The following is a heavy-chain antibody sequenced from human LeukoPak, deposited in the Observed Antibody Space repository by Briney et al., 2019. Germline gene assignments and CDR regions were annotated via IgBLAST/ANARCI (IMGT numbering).Heavy chain of an antibody. CDR1: GFTFSTSA. J-gene: IGHJ6*03. D-gene: IGHD2-2*01. CDR2: ISGSGAT. V-gene: IGHV3-23*01. CDR3: AKSPAQPLYYMDV. Sequence: PGGSLRLSCAASGFTFSTSAMTWVRQAPGKGLEWVSGISGSGATDYADSVKGRFTISRDNSKNTLYLQMNSLRAEDTAVYYCAKSPAQPLYYMDVWGKGTTVTVSS.